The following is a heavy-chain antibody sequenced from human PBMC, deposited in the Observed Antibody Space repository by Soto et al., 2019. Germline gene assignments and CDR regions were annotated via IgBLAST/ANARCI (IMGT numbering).Heavy chain of an antibody. D-gene: IGHD2-2*01. CDR1: GGSISSGGYY. CDR3: ARDVIVVVPAAHEYYYYYGMDV. Sequence: SETLSLTCTVSGGSISSGGYYWSWIRQHPGKGLEWIGYIYYSGSTYYNPSLKSRVTISVDTSKNQFSLKLSSVTAADTAVYYCARDVIVVVPAAHEYYYYYGMDVWGQGTTVTVS. CDR2: IYYSGST. V-gene: IGHV4-31*03. J-gene: IGHJ6*02.